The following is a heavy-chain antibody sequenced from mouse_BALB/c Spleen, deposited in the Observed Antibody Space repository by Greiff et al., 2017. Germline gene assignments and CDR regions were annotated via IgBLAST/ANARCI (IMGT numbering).Heavy chain of an antibody. CDR3: AREGGNYGYYAMDY. J-gene: IGHJ4*01. CDR1: GFTFSSFG. CDR2: ISSGSSTI. V-gene: IGHV5-17*02. Sequence: DVKLLESGGGLVQPGGSRKLSCAASGFTFSSFGMHWVRQAPEKGLEWVAYISSGSSTIYYADTVKGRFTISRDNPKNTLFLQMTSLRSEDTAMYYCAREGGNYGYYAMDYWGQGTSVTVSS. D-gene: IGHD2-1*01.